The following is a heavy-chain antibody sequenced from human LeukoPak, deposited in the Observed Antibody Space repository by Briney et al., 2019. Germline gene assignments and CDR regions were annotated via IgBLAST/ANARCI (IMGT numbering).Heavy chain of an antibody. CDR1: VYSISNGVYA. CDR2: IYHSVST. D-gene: IGHD3-10*01. J-gene: IGHJ5*02. Sequence: PSQTLSLTCSFPVYSISNGVYAWSWIRQPPGNGLECIWYIYHSVSTYYNQSVKSRVTISVDRSKKQFYLKLRSVTAADKVVYYCARGRYMVRGGIARYNWFVPWGQGTLVSVCS. V-gene: IGHV4-30-2*01. CDR3: ARGRYMVRGGIARYNWFVP.